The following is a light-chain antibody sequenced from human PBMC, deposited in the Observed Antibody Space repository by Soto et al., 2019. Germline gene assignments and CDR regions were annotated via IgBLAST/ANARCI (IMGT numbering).Light chain of an antibody. CDR3: QQYRNWPPLT. Sequence: IVMTQSAATLSVSPGETVTLSCRASQSVGTNLAWYQQRPGQAPRLLIYGASTRATGISSRFSGSLSGTEHTLTISSLQSEDFAVYYCQQYRNWPPLTFGGRTKV. V-gene: IGKV3-15*01. CDR1: QSVGTN. J-gene: IGKJ4*01. CDR2: GAS.